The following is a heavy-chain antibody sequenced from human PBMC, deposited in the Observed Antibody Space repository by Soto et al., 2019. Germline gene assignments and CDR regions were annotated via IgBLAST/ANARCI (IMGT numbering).Heavy chain of an antibody. CDR3: ARVSPDAGYSGYDADFDS. D-gene: IGHD5-12*01. CDR2: INHSGST. Sequence: QVQLHQWGAGLLKPSETLSLTCAVYGGSFSDYYWSWIRQPPGKGLEWIGEINHSGSTNYNPSLKSRVTISVDTSKNQFSLKLSSVTAADTAVYYCARVSPDAGYSGYDADFDSWGQGTLVTVSS. CDR1: GGSFSDYY. V-gene: IGHV4-34*01. J-gene: IGHJ4*02.